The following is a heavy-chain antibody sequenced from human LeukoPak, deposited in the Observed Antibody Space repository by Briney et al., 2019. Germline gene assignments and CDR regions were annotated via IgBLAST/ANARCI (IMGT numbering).Heavy chain of an antibody. CDR2: IYYSGST. J-gene: IGHJ6*04. CDR1: GGSISSYY. Sequence: SETLSLTCTVSGGSISSYYWSWIRQPPGKGLEWIGYIYYSGSTNYNPSLKSRVTISVDTSKNQFSLRLSSVTAADTAVYYCARAPRKDYYYGMDVFLKGATATVSS. V-gene: IGHV4-59*01. CDR3: ARAPRKDYYYGMDV.